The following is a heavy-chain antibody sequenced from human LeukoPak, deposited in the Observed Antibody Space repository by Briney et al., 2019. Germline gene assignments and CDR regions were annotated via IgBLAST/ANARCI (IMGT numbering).Heavy chain of an antibody. CDR3: ARSPGYSYGSHFDY. D-gene: IGHD5-18*01. Sequence: SETLSLTCTVSGGSISSSSYYWGWIRQPPGKGLEGIGSIYYSGSTYYNPSLKSRVTISVDTSKNQFSLKLSSVTAADTAVYYCARSPGYSYGSHFDYWGQGTLVTVSS. J-gene: IGHJ4*02. V-gene: IGHV4-39*07. CDR2: IYYSGST. CDR1: GGSISSSSYY.